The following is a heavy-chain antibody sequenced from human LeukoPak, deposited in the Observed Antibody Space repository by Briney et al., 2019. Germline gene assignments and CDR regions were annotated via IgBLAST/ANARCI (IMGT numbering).Heavy chain of an antibody. D-gene: IGHD3-10*01. CDR3: AVLTTLHIAVRPGDEYMDV. CDR1: GFSFSSYA. V-gene: IGHV3-30*04. CDR2: ISYDGNDK. Sequence: GGSLRLSCATSGFSFSSYAFYWIRQAPGKGLEWLTLISYDGNDKYYADSVKGRFSISRDNSKSMVFLQMNSLRPEDTAVYFCAVLTTLHIAVRPGDEYMDVWGKGTTVTISS. J-gene: IGHJ6*03.